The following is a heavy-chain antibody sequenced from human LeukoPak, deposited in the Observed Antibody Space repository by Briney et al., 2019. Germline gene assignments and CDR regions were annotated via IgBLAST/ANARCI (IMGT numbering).Heavy chain of an antibody. Sequence: SVKVSCKASGGTFSSYAISWVRQAPGQGLEWMGGIIPIFGTANYAQKFQGRVTITTDESTSTAYMELSSLRSEDTAVYYCANWEPSGAGRPRYWGQGTLVTVSS. J-gene: IGHJ4*02. CDR1: GGTFSSYA. V-gene: IGHV1-69*05. CDR2: IIPIFGTA. CDR3: ANWEPSGAGRPRY. D-gene: IGHD6-6*01.